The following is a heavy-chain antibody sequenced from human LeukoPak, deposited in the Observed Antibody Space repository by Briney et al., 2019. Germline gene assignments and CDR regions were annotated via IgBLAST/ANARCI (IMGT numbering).Heavy chain of an antibody. CDR3: ARHPSVTTFLFDF. V-gene: IGHV4-59*08. D-gene: IGHD4-17*01. CDR2: VYYSGST. J-gene: IGHJ4*02. CDR1: GDSTSDYY. Sequence: SETLSLTCTVSGDSTSDYYWSWIRQPPGKGLEWIGYVYYSGSTNYNPSLKSRVTISVDTSKNQFSLKLSSVTAADTAVYYCARHPSVTTFLFDFWGQGTLVTVSS.